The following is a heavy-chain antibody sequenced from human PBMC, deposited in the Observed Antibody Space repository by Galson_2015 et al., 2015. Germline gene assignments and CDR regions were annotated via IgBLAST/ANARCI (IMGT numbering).Heavy chain of an antibody. CDR3: ANVDTAMDRYSGYDGAFDI. CDR1: GFTFSSYG. V-gene: IGHV3-30*18. Sequence: SLRLSCAASGFTFSSYGMHWVRQAPGKGLEWVAVISYDGSNKYYADSVKGRFTISRDNSKNTLYLQMNSLRAEDTAVYYCANVDTAMDRYSGYDGAFDIWGQGTMVTVSS. CDR2: ISYDGSNK. D-gene: IGHD5-12*01. J-gene: IGHJ3*02.